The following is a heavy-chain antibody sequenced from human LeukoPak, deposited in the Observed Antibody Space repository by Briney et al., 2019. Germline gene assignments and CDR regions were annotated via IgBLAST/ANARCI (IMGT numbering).Heavy chain of an antibody. D-gene: IGHD5-18*01. CDR1: GFTFDDYA. J-gene: IGHJ4*02. V-gene: IGHV3-9*01. CDR2: ISWNSGSI. Sequence: GGSLRLSCAASGFTFDDYAMHWVRQAPGKGLEWVSGISWNSGSIGYADSVKGRFTISRDNAKNSLYLQMNSLRAEDTALYYCAKGGGYSYGHGIYFDYWGQGTLITVSS. CDR3: AKGGGYSYGHGIYFDY.